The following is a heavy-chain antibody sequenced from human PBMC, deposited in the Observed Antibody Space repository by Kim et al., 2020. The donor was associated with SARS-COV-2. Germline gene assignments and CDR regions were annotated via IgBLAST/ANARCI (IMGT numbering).Heavy chain of an antibody. Sequence: RFTISRDNTKNTLYLKMNSLRAEDTAVYYCAKYQRGYYGSGKGYYYGMDVWGQGTTVTVSS. D-gene: IGHD3-10*01. CDR3: AKYQRGYYGSGKGYYYGMDV. J-gene: IGHJ6*02. V-gene: IGHV3-30*02.